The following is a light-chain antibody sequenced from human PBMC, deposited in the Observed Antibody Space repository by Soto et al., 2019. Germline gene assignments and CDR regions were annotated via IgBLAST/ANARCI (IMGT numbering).Light chain of an antibody. J-gene: IGLJ2*01. CDR2: EGS. V-gene: IGLV2-23*01. CDR1: SSDLGSYNL. Sequence: QSVLTQPASVSGSPGQSITISCTGSSSDLGSYNLVSWYQQHPGKAPKLMIYEGSKRPSGVSNRFSGSKSGNTASLTISGLQAEDEADYYCCSYAGSSTSVLFGGGTKVTVL. CDR3: CSYAGSSTSVL.